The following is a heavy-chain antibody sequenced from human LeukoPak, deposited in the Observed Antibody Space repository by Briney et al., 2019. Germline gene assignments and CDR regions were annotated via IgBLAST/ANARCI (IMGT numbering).Heavy chain of an antibody. CDR1: GGSISSYY. V-gene: IGHV4-59*01. CDR3: ARSRYYDSSGYLSDAFDI. D-gene: IGHD3-22*01. Sequence: SETLSLTCTVSGGSISSYYWSWIRQPPGKGLEWIGYIYYSGSTNYNPSLKSRVTISVDTSKNQFSLKLSSVIAADTAVYYCARSRYYDSSGYLSDAFDIWGQGTMVTVSS. J-gene: IGHJ3*02. CDR2: IYYSGST.